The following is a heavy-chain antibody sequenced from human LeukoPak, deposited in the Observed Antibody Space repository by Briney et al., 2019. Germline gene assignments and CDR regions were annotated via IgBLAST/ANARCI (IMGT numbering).Heavy chain of an antibody. J-gene: IGHJ5*02. V-gene: IGHV5-51*01. CDR1: GYSFTSYW. D-gene: IGHD2-2*01. Sequence: GESLKISCKGSGYSFTSYWIGWVRQMPGKGLEWMGIIYPGDSDTRYSPSFQGQVTISADKSISTAYLQWSNLKASDTAMYYCARHGGPSAVVPAASGDLNWFDPWGQGTLVTVSS. CDR3: ARHGGPSAVVPAASGDLNWFDP. CDR2: IYPGDSDT.